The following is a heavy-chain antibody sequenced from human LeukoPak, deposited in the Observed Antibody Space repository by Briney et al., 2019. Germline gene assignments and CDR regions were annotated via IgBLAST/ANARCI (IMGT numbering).Heavy chain of an antibody. J-gene: IGHJ5*02. Sequence: SETLSLTCTVSGGSISSYYWSWIRQPAGKGLEWIGRIYTSGSTNHNPSLKSRVTMSVDTSKNQFSLKLSSVTAADTAVYYCARDRSSTSPGWFDPWGQGTLVTVSS. D-gene: IGHD2-2*01. CDR3: ARDRSSTSPGWFDP. CDR2: IYTSGST. CDR1: GGSISSYY. V-gene: IGHV4-4*07.